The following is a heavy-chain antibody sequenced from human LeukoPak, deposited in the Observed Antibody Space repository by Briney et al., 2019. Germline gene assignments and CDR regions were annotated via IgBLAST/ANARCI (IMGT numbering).Heavy chain of an antibody. CDR3: ARSGQWELLLGYFDY. V-gene: IGHV4-4*07. CDR2: IYTSGSS. Sequence: PSETLSLTCTVPGGSISSYYWSWIRQPAGKGLEWIGRIYTSGSSNYNPSLKSRVTMSVDTSKNQFSLKLSSVTAADTAVYYCARSGQWELLLGYFDYWGQGTLVTVSS. CDR1: GGSISSYY. J-gene: IGHJ4*02. D-gene: IGHD1-26*01.